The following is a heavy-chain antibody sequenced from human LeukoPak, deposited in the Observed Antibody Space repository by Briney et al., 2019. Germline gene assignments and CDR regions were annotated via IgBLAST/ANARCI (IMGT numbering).Heavy chain of an antibody. CDR1: GFTFSDYY. CDR3: ASKGYCSGGSCYGNWYFDL. V-gene: IGHV3-11*01. Sequence: PGGSLRLSCAASGFTFSDYYMSWIRQAPGKGREWVSYISSSGSTIYYADSVKGRFTISRDNAKNSLYLQMNSLRAEDTAVYYCASKGYCSGGSCYGNWYFDLWGRGTLVTVSS. J-gene: IGHJ2*01. CDR2: ISSSGSTI. D-gene: IGHD2-15*01.